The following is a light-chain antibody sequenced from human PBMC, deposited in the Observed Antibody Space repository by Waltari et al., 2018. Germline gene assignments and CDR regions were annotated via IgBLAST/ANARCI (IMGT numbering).Light chain of an antibody. CDR3: SSFTITYTFV. CDR2: DVT. V-gene: IGLV2-14*03. J-gene: IGLJ1*01. CDR1: SRDVGSYNP. Sequence: QSALPQPASVSGSLGQSLTIPCLGTSRDVGSYNPVSWYQQYPGKPPQVIILDVTYRPSGVSNRFSGSKSGNTASLTISGLQAEDEATYYCSSFTITYTFVFGTGTKVTVL.